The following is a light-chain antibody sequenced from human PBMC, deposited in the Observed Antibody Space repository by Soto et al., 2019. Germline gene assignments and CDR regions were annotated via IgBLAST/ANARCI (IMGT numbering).Light chain of an antibody. CDR3: AAWDDSLSGRV. Sequence: QSALTQPPSASGSLGQSVTISCTGTLTDIGTYYYVSWYQQHPGKAPKLIIYEVSERPSGVPDRFSGSKSGNTASLTVSGLQAGDEADYYCAAWDDSLSGRVFGGGTKLTVL. CDR1: LTDIGTYYY. CDR2: EVS. J-gene: IGLJ3*02. V-gene: IGLV2-8*01.